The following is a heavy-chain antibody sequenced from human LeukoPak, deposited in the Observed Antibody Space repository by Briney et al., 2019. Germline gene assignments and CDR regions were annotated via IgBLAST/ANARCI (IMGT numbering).Heavy chain of an antibody. Sequence: PGGSLRLSCAASGFTFSSYSMNWVRQAPGKGLEWVSYINSSSSTIYYADSVKGRFTISRDNAKNSLYLQMNSLRDEDTAVYYCARDPFLGYCSGGSCYAYYGMDVWGQGTTVTVSS. CDR3: ARDPFLGYCSGGSCYAYYGMDV. D-gene: IGHD2-15*01. V-gene: IGHV3-48*02. CDR2: INSSSSTI. CDR1: GFTFSSYS. J-gene: IGHJ6*02.